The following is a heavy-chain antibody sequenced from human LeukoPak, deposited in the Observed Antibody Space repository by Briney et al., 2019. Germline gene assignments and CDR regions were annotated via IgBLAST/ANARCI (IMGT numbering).Heavy chain of an antibody. D-gene: IGHD3-16*01. V-gene: IGHV3-30-3*01. Sequence: GGSLRLSCAASGFTFSSYAMHWVRQAPGKGLEWVAVISYDGSNKYYADSVKGRFTISRDNSKNTLYLQMNSLRAEDTAVYCCARELGYYYYGMDAWGQGTTVTVSS. J-gene: IGHJ6*02. CDR3: ARELGYYYYGMDA. CDR2: ISYDGSNK. CDR1: GFTFSSYA.